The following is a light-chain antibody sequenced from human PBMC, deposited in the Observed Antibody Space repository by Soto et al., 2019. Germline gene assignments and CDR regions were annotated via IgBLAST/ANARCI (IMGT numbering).Light chain of an antibody. Sequence: DIQMTQSPSSLSASVGDRVTITCQASQDISNYLNWYQQKPGKAPKLLIYDASNLETGVPARFSGRGSGTDFTFTISSLQPEDIATYYCQRYDNLLITFGQGTRLDIK. J-gene: IGKJ5*01. CDR1: QDISNY. V-gene: IGKV1-33*01. CDR3: QRYDNLLIT. CDR2: DAS.